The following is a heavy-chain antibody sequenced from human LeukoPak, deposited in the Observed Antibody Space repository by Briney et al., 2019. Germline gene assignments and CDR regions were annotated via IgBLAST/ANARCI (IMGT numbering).Heavy chain of an antibody. V-gene: IGHV3-9*01. CDR2: ISWNSGRI. CDR3: ATTPDYYDSSGYFA. D-gene: IGHD3-22*01. J-gene: IGHJ5*02. CDR1: GFTFDDYA. Sequence: PGRSLRLSCAASGFTFDDYAMQWVRQAPGKGLEWVSGISWNSGRIGYADSVKGRFTISRDNAKNSLYLQMNSLRTEDTALYYCATTPDYYDSSGYFAWGQGTLVTVSS.